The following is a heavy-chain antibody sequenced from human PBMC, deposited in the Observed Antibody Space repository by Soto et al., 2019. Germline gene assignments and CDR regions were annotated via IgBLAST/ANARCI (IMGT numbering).Heavy chain of an antibody. CDR1: GFTFSSYA. CDR2: ISYDGSNK. Sequence: PGGSLRLSCAASGFTFSSYAMHWVRQAPGKGLEWVAVISYDGSNKYYADSVKGRFTISRDNSKNTLYLQMNSLRAEDTAVYYCARDGHWELLPAALSHWGQGTLVTVSS. V-gene: IGHV3-30-3*01. CDR3: ARDGHWELLPAALSH. J-gene: IGHJ4*02. D-gene: IGHD1-26*01.